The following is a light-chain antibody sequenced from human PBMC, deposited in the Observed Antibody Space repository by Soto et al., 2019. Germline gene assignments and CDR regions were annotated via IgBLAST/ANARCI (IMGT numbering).Light chain of an antibody. CDR3: QQYNSWPET. CDR2: DAS. V-gene: IGKV3-15*01. J-gene: IGKJ1*01. CDR1: QGVRSS. Sequence: DIVMTQSPATLSVSPGERASLSCRASQGVRSSLAWYQQKPGQAPRLFIYDASTRATGIPARFTGSGSGTEFTLTISSLQSEDFAVYYCQQYNSWPETFGQGTKVDI.